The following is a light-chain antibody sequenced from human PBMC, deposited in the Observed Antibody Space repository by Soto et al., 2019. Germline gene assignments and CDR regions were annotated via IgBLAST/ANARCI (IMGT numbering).Light chain of an antibody. J-gene: IGKJ4*01. Sequence: EFVLTQSPATLSLSPGERATLSCRASQSVRSSLAWYQQKPGQAPRLLIYDASNRATGIPARFSGSGSGTDFTLTISRLEPEDVAVYYCQQRSSWLLTFGGGTKVEIK. CDR1: QSVRSS. V-gene: IGKV3-11*01. CDR2: DAS. CDR3: QQRSSWLLT.